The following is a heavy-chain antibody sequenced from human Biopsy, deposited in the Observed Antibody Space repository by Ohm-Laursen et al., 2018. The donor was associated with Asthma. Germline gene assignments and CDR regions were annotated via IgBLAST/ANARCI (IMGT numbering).Heavy chain of an antibody. CDR1: GFAVSRDH. CDR2: IYSGGTS. Sequence: SLRLSCAASGFAVSRDHMFCVRQAPGKGLEWVSVIYSGGTSHTADSMRGRFTISRDYSKNTLYLQMHSLRAEDTAVYYCARGDSSNWSHYYFDYWGQGTLVTVSS. CDR3: ARGDSSNWSHYYFDY. D-gene: IGHD3-22*01. J-gene: IGHJ4*02. V-gene: IGHV3-53*01.